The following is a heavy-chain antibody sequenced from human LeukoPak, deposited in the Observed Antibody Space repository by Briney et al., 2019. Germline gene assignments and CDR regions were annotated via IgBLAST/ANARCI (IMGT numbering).Heavy chain of an antibody. J-gene: IGHJ4*02. Sequence: GASVKVSCKASGGTFSSYAISWVRQAPGQGLERMGGIIPIFGTANYAQKFQGRVTITADESTSTAYMELSSLRSEDTAVYYCAREAGGSYHRGLDYWGQGTLVTVSS. CDR2: IIPIFGTA. D-gene: IGHD1-26*01. V-gene: IGHV1-69*13. CDR1: GGTFSSYA. CDR3: AREAGGSYHRGLDY.